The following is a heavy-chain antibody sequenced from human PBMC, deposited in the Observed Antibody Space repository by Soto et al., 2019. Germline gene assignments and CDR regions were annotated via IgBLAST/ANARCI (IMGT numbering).Heavy chain of an antibody. V-gene: IGHV3-30*18. CDR2: ISYDGSNK. J-gene: IGHJ4*02. CDR1: GFTFSSYG. Sequence: QVQLVESGAGVVQPGRSLRLSCAASGFTFSSYGMHWVRQAPGKGLEWVAVISYDGSNKYYADSVKGRFTISRDNSKNTLYLQMNSLRAEDTAVYYCANGVFDYWGQGTLVTVSS. CDR3: ANGVFDY.